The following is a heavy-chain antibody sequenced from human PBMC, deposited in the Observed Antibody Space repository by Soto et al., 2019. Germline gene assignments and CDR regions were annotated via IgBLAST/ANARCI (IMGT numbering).Heavy chain of an antibody. J-gene: IGHJ3*02. CDR2: IKPDGSEK. V-gene: IGHV3-7*04. CDR3: ARGDYYDSSGPFSDAFDI. D-gene: IGHD3-22*01. CDR1: GFTFSSYW. Sequence: GGSLRLSCAAAGFTFSSYWMSWVRQAPGKGLEWVANIKPDGSEKWYVDSVKGRFTISRDNAKNSLYMQMNSLRAEDTAVYYCARGDYYDSSGPFSDAFDIWGQGTMVTVSS.